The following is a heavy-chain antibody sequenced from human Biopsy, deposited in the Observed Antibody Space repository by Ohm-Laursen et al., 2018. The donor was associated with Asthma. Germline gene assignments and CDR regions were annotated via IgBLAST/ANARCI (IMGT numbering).Heavy chain of an antibody. J-gene: IGHJ5*02. Sequence: GSLRLSCSASGFTFSSYGMYWVRQAPGKGLEWVSYISSSSSTIYYADSVKGRFTISRDNAKNTLYLQMNSLRAEDTAVYYCAKAERYFDWYWFDPWGQGTLVTVSS. CDR1: GFTFSSYG. CDR2: ISSSSSTI. CDR3: AKAERYFDWYWFDP. V-gene: IGHV3-48*01. D-gene: IGHD3-9*01.